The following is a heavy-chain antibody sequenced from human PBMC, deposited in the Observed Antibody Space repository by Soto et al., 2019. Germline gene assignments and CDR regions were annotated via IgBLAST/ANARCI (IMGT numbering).Heavy chain of an antibody. CDR3: AREVVPAAINARWFDP. D-gene: IGHD2-2*01. J-gene: IGHJ5*02. CDR2: IYYSGST. Sequence: LSLTCPVSGGSISSGGYYWSWIRQHPGKGLEWIGYIYYSGSTYYNPSLKSRVTISVDTSKNQFSLKLSSVTAADTAVYYCAREVVPAAINARWFDPWGQGTLVTVSS. V-gene: IGHV4-31*03. CDR1: GGSISSGGYY.